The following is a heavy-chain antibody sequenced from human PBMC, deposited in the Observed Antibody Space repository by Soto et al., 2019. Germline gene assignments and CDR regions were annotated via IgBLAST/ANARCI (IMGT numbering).Heavy chain of an antibody. V-gene: IGHV6-1*01. CDR3: ARSGPKYSSSWYEAEGGFFDY. Sequence: QVQLQQSGPGLVKPSQTLSLTCAISGDSVSSNSAAWNWIRQSPSRGLEWLGRTYYRSKWYNDYPVSVKSRITINPDTSKNQFSLQLNSVTPEDTAVYYCARSGPKYSSSWYEAEGGFFDYWGQGTLVTVSS. J-gene: IGHJ4*02. CDR1: GDSVSSNSAA. D-gene: IGHD6-13*01. CDR2: TYYRSKWYN.